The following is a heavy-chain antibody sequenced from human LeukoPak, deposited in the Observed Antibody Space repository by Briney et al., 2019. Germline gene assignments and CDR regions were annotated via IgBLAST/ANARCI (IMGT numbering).Heavy chain of an antibody. V-gene: IGHV3-48*04. CDR2: IVGSSSNI. J-gene: IGHJ4*02. Sequence: GGSLRLSCPASGVSFSTYSMNGVRQAPGKGLEWVSYIVGSSSNIYYADSVKGRLTTSRANAKNSLYLQMDSLRAEDTAVYYCATDSPETAAFDYWGQGTLVTVSS. CDR1: GVSFSTYS. D-gene: IGHD1-1*01. CDR3: ATDSPETAAFDY.